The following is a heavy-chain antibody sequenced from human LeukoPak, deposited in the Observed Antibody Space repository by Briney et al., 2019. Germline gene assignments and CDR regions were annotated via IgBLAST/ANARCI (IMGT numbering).Heavy chain of an antibody. V-gene: IGHV4-4*07. Sequence: SETLSLTCTVSGGSISSYYWSWIRQPAGRGLEWIGRIYTSGSTNYNPSLKSRVTMSVDTSKNQFSLKLSSVTAADTAVYYCARGPSGYCTNGVCYDDAFDIWGQGTMVTVSS. D-gene: IGHD2-8*01. CDR1: GGSISSYY. CDR3: ARGPSGYCTNGVCYDDAFDI. J-gene: IGHJ3*02. CDR2: IYTSGST.